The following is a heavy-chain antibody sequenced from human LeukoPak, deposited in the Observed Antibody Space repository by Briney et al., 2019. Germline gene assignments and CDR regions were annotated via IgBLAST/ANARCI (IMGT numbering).Heavy chain of an antibody. CDR1: GGSISGYY. Sequence: PSETLSLTCTVSGGSISGYYWSWIRQPAGKGLEWIGRIYSTGNTNYNPSLRSRVTMSVDRSNNQFSLKLSSVTAADTAVYYCARPGVGARGDYYYMDVWGKGTTVTISS. J-gene: IGHJ6*03. CDR2: IYSTGNT. V-gene: IGHV4-4*07. D-gene: IGHD1-26*01. CDR3: ARPGVGARGDYYYMDV.